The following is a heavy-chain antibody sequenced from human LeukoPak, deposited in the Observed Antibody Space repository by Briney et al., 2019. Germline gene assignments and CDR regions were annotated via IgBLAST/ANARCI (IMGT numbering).Heavy chain of an antibody. V-gene: IGHV3-74*01. CDR3: ARAYCSSTSCRLDY. D-gene: IGHD2-2*01. Sequence: GGSPRLSCAASGFTFSSYWMHWVRQVPGKGLVWVSRINGDGSTTSYADSVKGRFTISRENAKNTLYLQMNGLRAEDTAVYYCARAYCSSTSCRLDYWGQGTLVTVSS. CDR1: GFTFSSYW. J-gene: IGHJ4*02. CDR2: INGDGSTT.